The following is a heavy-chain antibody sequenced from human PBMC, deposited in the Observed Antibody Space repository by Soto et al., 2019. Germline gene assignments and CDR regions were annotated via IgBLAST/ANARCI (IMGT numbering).Heavy chain of an antibody. CDR3: ARDVTDYDFWSGRNWFDP. J-gene: IGHJ5*02. V-gene: IGHV3-33*01. D-gene: IGHD3-3*01. CDR1: GFTFSTCD. Sequence: QLQLVESGGGVVQTGTSLRLSCAASGFTFSTCDMHWVRQAPGKGLEWVAVIWNDGSNKKYGDSVKGRFTISRDNSKNTLYLQMDSLRADDTAVYYCARDVTDYDFWSGRNWFDPWGQGTLVTVSS. CDR2: IWNDGSNK.